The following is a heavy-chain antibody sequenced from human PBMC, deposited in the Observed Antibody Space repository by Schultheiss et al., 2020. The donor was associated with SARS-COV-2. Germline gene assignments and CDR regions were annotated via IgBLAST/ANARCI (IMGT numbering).Heavy chain of an antibody. CDR3: ARNCGGDCYYYYGMDV. J-gene: IGHJ6*02. D-gene: IGHD2-21*01. Sequence: LRLSCTVSGGSISSGGYYWSWIRQHPGKGLEWIGEINHSGSTYYNPSLKSRVTISVDRSKNQFSLKLSSVTAADTAVYYCARNCGGDCYYYYGMDVWGQGTTVTVSS. CDR1: GGSISSGGYY. CDR2: INHSGST. V-gene: IGHV4-30-2*01.